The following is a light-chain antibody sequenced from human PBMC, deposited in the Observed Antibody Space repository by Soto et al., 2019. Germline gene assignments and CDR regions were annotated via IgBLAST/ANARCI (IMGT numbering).Light chain of an antibody. CDR3: QQYQNSPRT. J-gene: IGKJ1*01. CDR1: QSVGGNS. CDR2: DTS. Sequence: ETVLTQSPGTLSLSPGERATVSCRASQSVGGNSLAWYQQRPGQAPRLLIYDTSKRATGIPDRFSGSGSGTDFTLTISRLEPADFAVYYCQQYQNSPRTFGQGTKVKIK. V-gene: IGKV3-20*01.